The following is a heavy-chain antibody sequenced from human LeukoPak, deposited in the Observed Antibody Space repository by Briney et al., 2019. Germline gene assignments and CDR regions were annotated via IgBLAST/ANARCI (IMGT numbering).Heavy chain of an antibody. CDR2: IYYSGST. J-gene: IGHJ4*02. D-gene: IGHD3-22*01. CDR1: GVSISSSSYY. CDR3: ARLNYYYDSSGYYPSSPFDY. V-gene: IGHV4-39*01. Sequence: PSETLSLTCTVSGVSISSSSYYWRWIRQPPGKGLEWIGSIYYSGSTYYNPSLKRRVTISVDTSKIQFSLKLSSVTAADTAVYYCARLNYYYDSSGYYPSSPFDYGGQGTLVTVSS.